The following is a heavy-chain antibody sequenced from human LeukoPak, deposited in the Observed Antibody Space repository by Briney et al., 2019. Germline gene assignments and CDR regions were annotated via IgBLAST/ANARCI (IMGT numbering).Heavy chain of an antibody. Sequence: PSETLSLTCAVYGGSFSGYYWSWIRQPPGKGLEWIGEINHSGSTNYNPSLKSRVTMSVDTSKNQFSLKLSSVTAADTAVYYCARALRLDYFYSSGYLFDSWGQGTLVTVSS. J-gene: IGHJ4*02. V-gene: IGHV4-34*01. CDR3: ARALRLDYFYSSGYLFDS. CDR2: INHSGST. CDR1: GGSFSGYY. D-gene: IGHD3-22*01.